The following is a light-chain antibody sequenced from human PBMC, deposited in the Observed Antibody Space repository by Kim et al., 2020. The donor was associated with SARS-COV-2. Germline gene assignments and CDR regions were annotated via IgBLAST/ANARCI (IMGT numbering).Light chain of an antibody. CDR2: KDS. V-gene: IGLV3-25*03. J-gene: IGLJ2*01. Sequence: PGQTARITCSGDALPKQYAYWYQQKPGQAPVLVIYKDSERPSGIPERFSGSSSGTTVTLTISGVQAEDEADYYCQSADSSVTYEVFGGGTQLTVL. CDR1: ALPKQY. CDR3: QSADSSVTYEV.